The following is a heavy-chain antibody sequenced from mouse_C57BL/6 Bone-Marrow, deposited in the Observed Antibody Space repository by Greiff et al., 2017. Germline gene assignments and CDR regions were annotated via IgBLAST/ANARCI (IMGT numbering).Heavy chain of an antibody. Sequence: QVQLQQPGAELVKPGASVKLSCKASGYTFTSYWMHWVKQRPGQGLEWIGEIDPSGSYTNYNQKFKGKSTLTVDKSSSTAYMQLSSLTSEDSAVYYCTTHLEFIYCYCSSSAWCAYWGQGTLVTVSA. CDR2: IDPSGSYT. V-gene: IGHV1-69*01. J-gene: IGHJ3*01. CDR3: TTHLEFIYCYCSSSAWCAY. D-gene: IGHD1-1*01. CDR1: GYTFTSYW.